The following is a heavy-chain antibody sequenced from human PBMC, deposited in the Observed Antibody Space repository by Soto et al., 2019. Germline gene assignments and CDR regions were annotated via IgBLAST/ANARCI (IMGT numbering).Heavy chain of an antibody. V-gene: IGHV1-69*02. D-gene: IGHD3-10*01. CDR2: VNPILSMS. Sequence: QVQLVQSGAEVKRPGSSVKVSCKASGDTFNFYSINWVRQAPGVGLEWVGRVNPILSMSNYAQRFQGRVTMTADKSTSTAYMELRSLSSEDMAIYYCASSYGSGYRAFDYWGQGALVTVSS. CDR1: GDTFNFYS. CDR3: ASSYGSGYRAFDY. J-gene: IGHJ4*02.